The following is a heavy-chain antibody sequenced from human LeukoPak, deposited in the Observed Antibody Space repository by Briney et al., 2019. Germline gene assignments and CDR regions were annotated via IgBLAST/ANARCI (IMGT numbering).Heavy chain of an antibody. CDR2: IHLSGST. CDR1: GDPISSYS. V-gene: IGHV4-4*07. CDR3: VRGRLSVASIVAFDY. J-gene: IGHJ4*02. D-gene: IGHD6-19*01. Sequence: SGTLSLTCTVSGDPISSYSWTWIRQPAGKGLEWIGRIHLSGSTDYKPSLKSRVNISLDKSKNQFSLKLNSVTAADSALYYCVRGRLSVASIVAFDYWGQGALVAVSS.